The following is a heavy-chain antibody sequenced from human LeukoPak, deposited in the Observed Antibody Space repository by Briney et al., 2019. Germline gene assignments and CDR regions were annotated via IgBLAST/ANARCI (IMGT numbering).Heavy chain of an antibody. CDR3: ATVGATGY. Sequence: PGGSLRLSCAASGFTFSSYSMNWVRQAPGKGLEWASSISSSSSYIYYADSVKGRFTISRDNAKNSLYLQINSLGAEDTAVYYCATVGATGYWGQGTLVTVSS. CDR1: GFTFSSYS. V-gene: IGHV3-21*01. CDR2: ISSSSSYI. J-gene: IGHJ4*02. D-gene: IGHD1-26*01.